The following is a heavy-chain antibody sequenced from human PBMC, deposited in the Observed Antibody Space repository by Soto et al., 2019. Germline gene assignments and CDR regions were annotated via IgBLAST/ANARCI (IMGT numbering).Heavy chain of an antibody. CDR3: ARESGGATATLVYYYFYMDV. Sequence: VQLAQSGAEVKKPGASVKVSCKTSGDSFNDYSIHWVRQAPGQGLEWMGWINPNGGATKYAQKFQGRVTVTRDTSIRTVYMELSSLRSDDTAVYYCARESGGATATLVYYYFYMDVWGKGTTVTVSS. D-gene: IGHD5-12*01. J-gene: IGHJ6*03. V-gene: IGHV1-2*02. CDR2: INPNGGAT. CDR1: GDSFNDYS.